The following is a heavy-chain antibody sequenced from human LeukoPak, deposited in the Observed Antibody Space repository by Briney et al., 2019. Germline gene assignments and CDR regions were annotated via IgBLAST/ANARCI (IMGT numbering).Heavy chain of an antibody. Sequence: SETLSLTCTVSGGSISSGAYYWGWIRQPPGKGLEGIGSVYYSGSTNYNPSLKSRVTISVDTSKNQFSLKLSSVTAADTAVYYCASPGVSSDYYDSSGYYDFGYWGQGTLVTVSS. CDR3: ASPGVSSDYYDSSGYYDFGY. CDR2: VYYSGST. J-gene: IGHJ4*02. D-gene: IGHD3-22*01. V-gene: IGHV4-39*07. CDR1: GGSISSGAYY.